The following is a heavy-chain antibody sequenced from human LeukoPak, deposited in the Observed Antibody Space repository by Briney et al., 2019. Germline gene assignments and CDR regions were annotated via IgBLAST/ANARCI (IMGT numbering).Heavy chain of an antibody. CDR1: GYTFTSYY. J-gene: IGHJ4*02. CDR2: SDPKSGAT. V-gene: IGHV1-2*02. CDR3: ARGNFYDNKGYSPELRY. Sequence: ASVKVSCKTSGYTFTSYYIHWLRQAPGQRFEWMGWSDPKSGATKYEHFQGRVTMTRDTSISTAYMELSRLTSDDTAVYCCARGNFYDNKGYSPELRYWGQGTLVTVSS. D-gene: IGHD3-10*01.